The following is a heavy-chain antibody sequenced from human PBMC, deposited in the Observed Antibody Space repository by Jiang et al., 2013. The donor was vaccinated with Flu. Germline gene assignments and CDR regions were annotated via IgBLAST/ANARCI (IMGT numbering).Heavy chain of an antibody. CDR1: GDSVSSNSVG. CDR2: TYYRSKWYN. D-gene: IGHD7-27*01. V-gene: IGHV6-1*01. Sequence: QTLSLTCAISGDSVSSNSVGWHWIRQSPSRGLEWLGGTYYRSKWYNDYEVSVKSRITINPDTSKNQYSLQLNSVSPEDTAVYYCARSLHWAYDYWGQGTLVTVSS. CDR3: ARSLHWAYDY. J-gene: IGHJ4*02.